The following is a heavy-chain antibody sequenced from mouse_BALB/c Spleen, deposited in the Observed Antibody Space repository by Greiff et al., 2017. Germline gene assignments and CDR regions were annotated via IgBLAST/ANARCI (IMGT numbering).Heavy chain of an antibody. J-gene: IGHJ4*01. Sequence: KQSCKASGYTFTSYWMHWVKQRPGQGLEWIGEINPSNGRTNYNEKFKSKATLTVDKSSSTAYMQLSSLTSEDSAVYYCARDYGRDSMDYWGQGTSVTVSS. CDR1: GYTFTSYW. D-gene: IGHD1-1*01. CDR2: INPSNGRT. V-gene: IGHV1S81*02. CDR3: ARDYGRDSMDY.